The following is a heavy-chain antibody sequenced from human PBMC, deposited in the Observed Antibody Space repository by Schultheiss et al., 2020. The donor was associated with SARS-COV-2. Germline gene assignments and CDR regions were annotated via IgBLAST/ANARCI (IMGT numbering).Heavy chain of an antibody. Sequence: GGSLRLSCSASGFIFSNYVMHWVRQAPGRGLEYVSAITSNGGSTYYADSVKGRFTISRDNSKNTLSLQMNSLRVEDTAVYYCARDRGNWYDFDYWGQGTLVTVSS. CDR2: ITSNGGST. V-gene: IGHV3-64*04. D-gene: IGHD1-20*01. CDR1: GFIFSNYV. CDR3: ARDRGNWYDFDY. J-gene: IGHJ4*02.